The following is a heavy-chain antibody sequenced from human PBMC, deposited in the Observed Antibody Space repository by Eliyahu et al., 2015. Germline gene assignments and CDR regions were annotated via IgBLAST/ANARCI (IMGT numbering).Heavy chain of an antibody. CDR2: INHSGST. CDR1: GGFXXHYY. V-gene: IGHV4-34*01. CDR3: ARASGSIPARGDFDL. D-gene: IGHD6-25*01. Sequence: QAQLQQWGAGLLQPSETLSLTCAXXGGFXXHYYXTWXRQSPGKGLEWIGEINHSGSTNYNPSLKTRVTISVDTSKSQFFLKLSSVTAADTAVYYCARASGSIPARGDFDLWGRGTLVTVSS. J-gene: IGHJ2*01.